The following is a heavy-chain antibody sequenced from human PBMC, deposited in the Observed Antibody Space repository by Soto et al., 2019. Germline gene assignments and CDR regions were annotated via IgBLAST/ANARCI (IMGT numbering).Heavy chain of an antibody. Sequence: SETLSLTCTVSGGSISSGDYYWSWIRQPPGKGLEWIGYIYYSGSTYYNPSLKSRVTISVDTSKNQFSLKLSSVTAADTAVYYCAISGGNSGYFDYWGQGTLVTVS. CDR2: IYYSGST. D-gene: IGHD2-21*02. CDR1: GGSISSGDYY. V-gene: IGHV4-30-4*01. J-gene: IGHJ4*02. CDR3: AISGGNSGYFDY.